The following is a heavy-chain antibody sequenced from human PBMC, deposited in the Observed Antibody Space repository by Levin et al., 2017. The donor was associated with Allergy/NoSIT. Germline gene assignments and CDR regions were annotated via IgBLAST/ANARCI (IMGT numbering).Heavy chain of an antibody. CDR3: AKGSSSGRPYYFDY. CDR2: ITDTGDDT. D-gene: IGHD6-19*01. V-gene: IGHV3-23*01. Sequence: PGGSLRLSCAASGFTFSSYAMSWVRQAPGKGLEWVSAITDTGDDTYHADSVKGRFTISRDNSKKTLYLQMNSLRAEDTAIYYCAKGSSSGRPYYFDYWGQGTLVSVSS. J-gene: IGHJ4*02. CDR1: GFTFSSYA.